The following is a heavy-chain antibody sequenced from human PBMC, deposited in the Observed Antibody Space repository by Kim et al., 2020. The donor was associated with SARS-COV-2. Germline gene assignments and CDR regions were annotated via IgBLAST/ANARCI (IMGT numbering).Heavy chain of an antibody. J-gene: IGHJ5*02. V-gene: IGHV1-69*13. Sequence: SVKVSCKASGGTFSSYAISWVRQAPGQGLEWMGGIIPIFGTANYAQKFQGRVTITADESTSTAYMELSSLRSEDTAVYYCARVEYYDYVWGSYRLGWFDPWGQGTLVTVSS. CDR2: IIPIFGTA. CDR3: ARVEYYDYVWGSYRLGWFDP. CDR1: GGTFSSYA. D-gene: IGHD3-16*02.